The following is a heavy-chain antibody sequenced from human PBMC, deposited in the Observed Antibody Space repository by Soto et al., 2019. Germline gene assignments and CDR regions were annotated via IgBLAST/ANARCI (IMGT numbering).Heavy chain of an antibody. CDR2: IKSKTDGGTT. J-gene: IGHJ6*02. Sequence: EVQLVESGGGLVKPGGSLRLSCAASGFTFSNAWMNWVRQAPGKGLEWVGRIKSKTDGGTTDYAAPAKGRFTISRDDSTNTLYLQINSRNTDDTAVDYCTTARDTAMVTYYYYYGTDVWGQGTTVTVSS. D-gene: IGHD5-18*01. CDR1: GFTFSNAW. V-gene: IGHV3-15*07. CDR3: TTARDTAMVTYYYYYGTDV.